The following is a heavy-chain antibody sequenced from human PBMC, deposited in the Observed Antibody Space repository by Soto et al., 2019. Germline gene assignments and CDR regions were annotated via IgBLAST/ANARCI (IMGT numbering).Heavy chain of an antibody. J-gene: IGHJ4*02. CDR2: IYYSGST. CDR3: ARHTPAISISDH. D-gene: IGHD2-15*01. CDR1: GGSISSSSYY. Sequence: SETLSLTCTVSGGSISSSSYYWGWIRQPPGKGLEWIGSIYYSGSTYYNPSLKSRVTISVDTSKNQFSLKLSSVTAADKAVYYCARHTPAISISDHWGQGTLVT. V-gene: IGHV4-39*01.